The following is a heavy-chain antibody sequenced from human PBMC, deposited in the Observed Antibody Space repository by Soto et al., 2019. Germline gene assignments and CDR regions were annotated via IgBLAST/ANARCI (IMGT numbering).Heavy chain of an antibody. CDR2: ISYEGSNK. CDR1: GFTFSSYA. J-gene: IGHJ6*02. CDR3: ATDGAYQLLYYYYYGMDV. Sequence: GGSLRLSCAASGFTFSSYAMHWVRQAPGKGREWVAVISYEGSNKYYADSVKGRFTISRDNSKNTLYLQMNSLRAEDTAVYYCATDGAYQLLYYYYYGMDVWGQGTTVTVSS. V-gene: IGHV3-30-3*01. D-gene: IGHD2-2*01.